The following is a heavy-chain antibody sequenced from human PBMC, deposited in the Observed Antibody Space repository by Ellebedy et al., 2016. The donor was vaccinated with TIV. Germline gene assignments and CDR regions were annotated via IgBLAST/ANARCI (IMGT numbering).Heavy chain of an antibody. Sequence: MPSETLSLTCTVSGGSISSYYCSWIRQPPGKGLEWIGYTYYSGSTNYNPSLKSRVTISVDTSKNQFSLKLRSVTAADTAVYYCARGRGTMVREVMKYYYYYDMDVWGQGTTVTVSS. V-gene: IGHV4-59*12. CDR3: ARGRGTMVREVMKYYYYYDMDV. D-gene: IGHD3-10*01. CDR1: GGSISSYY. J-gene: IGHJ6*02. CDR2: TYYSGST.